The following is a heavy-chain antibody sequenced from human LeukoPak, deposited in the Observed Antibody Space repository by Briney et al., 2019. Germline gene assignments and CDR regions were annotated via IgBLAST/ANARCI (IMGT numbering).Heavy chain of an antibody. J-gene: IGHJ6*02. CDR1: GGSISKYY. Sequence: SETLSLTCTVSGGSISKYYLTWIRQAPGKGLEWIGYVYYVGSANYNPSLKSRVTISVDMSKNQYSLKLTSVTTPDTAVYYCAVKNKSFGELLYGRDVWGQGTTVGVPS. CDR3: AVKNKSFGELLYGRDV. V-gene: IGHV4-59*01. CDR2: VYYVGSA. D-gene: IGHD3-10*01.